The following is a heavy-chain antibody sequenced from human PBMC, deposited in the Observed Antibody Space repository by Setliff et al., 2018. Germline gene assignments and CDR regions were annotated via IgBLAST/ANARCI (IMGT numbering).Heavy chain of an antibody. Sequence: ASVKASCKASGYFFTGYGISWVRQTPGQGPEWMGWISPYNGDTSYSQRFQDRITLTTDTPANTAYMELRSLRFDDTAVYYCARDQSSVKRTLTDYYYMDVWGNGTTVTVSS. V-gene: IGHV1-18*01. D-gene: IGHD3-22*01. CDR3: ARDQSSVKRTLTDYYYMDV. J-gene: IGHJ6*03. CDR1: GYFFTGYG. CDR2: ISPYNGDT.